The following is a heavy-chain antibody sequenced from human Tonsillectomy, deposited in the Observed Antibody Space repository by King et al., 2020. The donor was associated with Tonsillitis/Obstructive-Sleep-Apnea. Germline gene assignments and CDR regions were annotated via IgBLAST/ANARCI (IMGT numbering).Heavy chain of an antibody. D-gene: IGHD1-26*01. J-gene: IGHJ1*01. V-gene: IGHV3-23*04. Sequence: VQLVESGGGLVQPGGSLRLSCAASGFTFSSYAMSWVRQAPGKGLEWVSAISGSGGSTYYADSVKGRFTISRDNSKDTLYLQMNSLRAEDTAVYYCATDIASQGGSGSYLSHHWGQGTLVTVSS. CDR3: ATDIASQGGSGSYLSHH. CDR2: ISGSGGST. CDR1: GFTFSSYA.